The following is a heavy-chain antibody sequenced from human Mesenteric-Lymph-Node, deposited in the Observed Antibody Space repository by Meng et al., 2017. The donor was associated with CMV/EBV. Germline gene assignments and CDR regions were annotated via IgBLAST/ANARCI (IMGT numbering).Heavy chain of an antibody. CDR3: ARDLDLYGMDV. Sequence: GGSLRLSCAASGFDIGNYNMNWVRQAPGKGLVWVAFISRNSETIYHADSVRGRFAISRDNARNSLFLEMNSLRDDDTAVYFCARDLDLYGMDVWGQGTTVTVSS. CDR2: ISRNSETI. CDR1: GFDIGNYN. J-gene: IGHJ6*02. V-gene: IGHV3-48*02.